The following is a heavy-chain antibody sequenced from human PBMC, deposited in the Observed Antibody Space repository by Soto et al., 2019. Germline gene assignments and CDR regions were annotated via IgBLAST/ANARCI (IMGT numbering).Heavy chain of an antibody. CDR3: ARGGGGDIVVVVAATSLGAFDI. D-gene: IGHD2-15*01. J-gene: IGHJ3*02. Sequence: SVKVSCKASGFTFTSSAVQWVRQARGQRLEWIGWIVVGSGNTNYAQKFQERVTITRDMSTSTAYMELSSLRSEDTAVYYCARGGGGDIVVVVAATSLGAFDIWG. CDR1: GFTFTSSA. CDR2: IVVGSGNT. V-gene: IGHV1-58*01.